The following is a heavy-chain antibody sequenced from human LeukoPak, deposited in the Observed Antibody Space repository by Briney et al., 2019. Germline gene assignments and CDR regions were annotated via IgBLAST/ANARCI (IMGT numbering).Heavy chain of an antibody. D-gene: IGHD6-19*01. Sequence: ASVKVSCKASGYTFTSYYMHWERQAPGQGLEWMGIINPSGGSTSYAQKFQGRVTMTRDTSTSTVYMELSSLRSEDTAVYYCARVGLVQESDYWGQGTLVTVSS. CDR3: ARVGLVQESDY. CDR2: INPSGGST. V-gene: IGHV1-46*01. J-gene: IGHJ4*02. CDR1: GYTFTSYY.